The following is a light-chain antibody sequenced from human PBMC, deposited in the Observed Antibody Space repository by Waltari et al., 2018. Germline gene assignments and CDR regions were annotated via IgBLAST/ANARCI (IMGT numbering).Light chain of an antibody. V-gene: IGLV2-14*01. CDR3: GSYRDISHVI. CDR2: EVS. CDR1: SNDVGGYTY. J-gene: IGLJ2*01. Sequence: QSALTQPAPVSGSPGQSITISCTGTSNDVGGYTYVSWYQQHPGKAPKLMIYEVSNRPSGVSNRFSGSRSGNTASLTISGLQAEDEANYYCGSYRDISHVIFGGGTKLAV.